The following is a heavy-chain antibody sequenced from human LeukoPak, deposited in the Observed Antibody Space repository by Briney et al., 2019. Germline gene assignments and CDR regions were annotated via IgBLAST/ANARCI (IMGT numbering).Heavy chain of an antibody. CDR3: AKEVWGGSYPNWFDP. J-gene: IGHJ5*02. V-gene: IGHV3-23*01. CDR2: ISGSGGST. Sequence: GGSLRLSCAASGFPFSSYGMHWVRQAPGKGLEWVSAISGSGGSTYYADSVKGRFTISRDNSKNTLYLQMNSLRAEDTAVYYCAKEVWGGSYPNWFDPWGQGTLVTVSS. CDR1: GFPFSSYG. D-gene: IGHD1-26*01.